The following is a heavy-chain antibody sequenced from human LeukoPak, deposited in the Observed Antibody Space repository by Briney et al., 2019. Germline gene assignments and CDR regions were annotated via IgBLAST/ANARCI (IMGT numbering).Heavy chain of an antibody. CDR2: INHSGST. CDR3: ATAIQHWFDP. CDR1: GGSFSGYY. V-gene: IGHV4-34*01. Sequence: SETLSLTCAVYGGSFSGYYWSWIRQPPGKGLEWIGEINHSGSTNYNPSLKSRVTISVDTSKNQFSLKLSSVTAANTAVYYCATAIQHWFDPWGQGTLVTVSS. J-gene: IGHJ5*02.